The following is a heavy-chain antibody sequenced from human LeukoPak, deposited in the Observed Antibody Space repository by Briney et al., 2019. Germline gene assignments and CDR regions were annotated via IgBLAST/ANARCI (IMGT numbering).Heavy chain of an antibody. J-gene: IGHJ5*02. D-gene: IGHD3-22*01. CDR2: TYYSGST. CDR1: GGSISSGDYY. Sequence: PSETLSLTCTVSGGSISSGDYYWSWIRQPPGKGLEWIGYTYYSGSTYYNPSLKSRATISVDTSKNQFSLKPTSVTAADTAVYYCARPYYYDSRIDPWGQGTLVTVSS. CDR3: ARPYYYDSRIDP. V-gene: IGHV4-30-4*01.